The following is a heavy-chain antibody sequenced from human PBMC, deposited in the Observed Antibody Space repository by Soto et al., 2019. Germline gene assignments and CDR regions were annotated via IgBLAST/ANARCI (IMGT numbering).Heavy chain of an antibody. CDR2: ISDIGGTT. D-gene: IGHD6-19*01. CDR1: GFTFNSYA. V-gene: IGHV3-23*01. Sequence: EVQLLESGGGLVQPGRSLRLSCAASGFTFNSYAVSWVRQAPGKGLEWVSAISDIGGTTYYADSVKGRFTISRDNSKNTLYLQMNSLRAEDTAVYYCAREYSSAWKTVDYWGQGNLVTVSS. CDR3: AREYSSAWKTVDY. J-gene: IGHJ4*02.